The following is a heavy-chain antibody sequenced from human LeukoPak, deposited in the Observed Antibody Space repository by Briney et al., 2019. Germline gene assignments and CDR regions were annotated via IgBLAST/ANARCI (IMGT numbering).Heavy chain of an antibody. CDR2: ISYSGATT. CDR1: GFTFNTYG. V-gene: IGHV3-23*01. CDR3: AKLPAEVGATTWDY. D-gene: IGHD1-26*01. Sequence: GGSLRLSCTASGFTFNTYGMSWVRRAPGKGLEWVSHISYSGATTHYAESVKGRFTISRDNPKNTLYLQMNSLRAEDTAVYYCAKLPAEVGATTWDYWGQGTLVTVSS. J-gene: IGHJ4*02.